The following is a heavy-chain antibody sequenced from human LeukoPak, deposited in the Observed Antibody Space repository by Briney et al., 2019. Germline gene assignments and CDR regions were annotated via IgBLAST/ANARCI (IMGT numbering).Heavy chain of an antibody. CDR1: GYALTELS. CDR2: FDPEDHET. J-gene: IGHJ3*02. Sequence: ASVKVSCKVSGYALTELSMQWVRQAPGKRLEWMGGFDPEDHETTFPQKFQGRVTMTEDTSTDTSYIELSSLRSEDTAVYYCTTFHPLRTIFGDIMSAFHIWGQGTMVTVSS. CDR3: TTFHPLRTIFGDIMSAFHI. D-gene: IGHD3-3*01. V-gene: IGHV1-24*01.